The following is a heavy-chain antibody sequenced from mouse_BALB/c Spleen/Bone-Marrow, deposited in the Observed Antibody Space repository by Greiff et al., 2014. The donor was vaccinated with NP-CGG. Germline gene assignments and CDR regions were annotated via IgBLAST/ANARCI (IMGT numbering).Heavy chain of an antibody. Sequence: DVQLQESGTVLARPGASVKMSCKASGYSFTSYWMHWVKQRPGQGLEWIGGIYPGSSDTSYNQKFKGKAKLTAVTSASTAYMELSSLINEDSAVYYCIRDYGYVMDYWGQGTSVTVSS. CDR3: IRDYGYVMDY. J-gene: IGHJ4*01. CDR2: IYPGSSDT. CDR1: GYSFTSYW. D-gene: IGHD1-1*01. V-gene: IGHV1-5*01.